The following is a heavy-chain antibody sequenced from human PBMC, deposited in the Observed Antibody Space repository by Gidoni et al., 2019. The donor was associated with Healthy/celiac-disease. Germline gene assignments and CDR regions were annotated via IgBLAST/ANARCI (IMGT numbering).Heavy chain of an antibody. CDR1: GFPFSSYG. CDR2: ISYDGSNK. D-gene: IGHD3-16*01. J-gene: IGHJ4*02. Sequence: QVQLVESGGGVVQPGRSLRLSCAASGFPFSSYGMHWVRQAPGKGLEWVAVISYDGSNKYYADSVKGRFTISRDNSKNTLYLQMNSLRAEDTAVYYCAKDRGGRADGHHYWGQGTLVIVSS. CDR3: AKDRGGRADGHHY. V-gene: IGHV3-30*18.